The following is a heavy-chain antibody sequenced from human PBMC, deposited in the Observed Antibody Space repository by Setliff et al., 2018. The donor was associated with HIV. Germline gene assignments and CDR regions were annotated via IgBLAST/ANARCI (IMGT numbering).Heavy chain of an antibody. CDR3: ARGPIDFWMDY. CDR1: GYIFTNYD. D-gene: IGHD3-3*01. V-gene: IGHV1-8*03. Sequence: ASVKVSCKASGYIFTNYDINWVRQATGRGLEWMGWVNPSSGNTGYAQRFQGGVSISANTSISTAYLELRSLTFEDAAMYLCARGPIDFWMDYWGQGTLVTVSS. J-gene: IGHJ4*02. CDR2: VNPSSGNT.